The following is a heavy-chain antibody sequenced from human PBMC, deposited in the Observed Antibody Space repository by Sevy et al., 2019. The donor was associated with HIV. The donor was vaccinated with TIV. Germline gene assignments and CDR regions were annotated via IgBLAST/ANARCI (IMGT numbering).Heavy chain of an antibody. CDR3: TKGDESNDGYLGY. D-gene: IGHD1-1*01. CDR2: ILNSGGGT. J-gene: IGHJ4*02. CDR1: GFTFSSYG. V-gene: IGHV3-23*01. Sequence: GGSLRLSCAASGFTFSSYGMSWVRQAPGKGLQWVSSILNSGGGTTYADSVRGRFTISRDNSKNMLYLQMSSLRAEDSAVYYCTKGDESNDGYLGYWGQGTLVTVSS.